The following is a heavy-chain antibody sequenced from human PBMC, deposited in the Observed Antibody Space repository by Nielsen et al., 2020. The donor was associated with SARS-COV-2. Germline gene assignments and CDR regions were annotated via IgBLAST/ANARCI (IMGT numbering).Heavy chain of an antibody. CDR1: GFTFSSYG. D-gene: IGHD5-18*01. Sequence: GESLKISCAASGFTFSSYGMHWVRQAPGKGLEWVAVIWYDGSNKYYADSVKGRFTISRDNSKNTLYLQMNSLRAEDTAVYYCAKLPGRGRGYSYGDVGYWGQGTLVTVSS. J-gene: IGHJ4*02. V-gene: IGHV3-33*06. CDR3: AKLPGRGRGYSYGDVGY. CDR2: IWYDGSNK.